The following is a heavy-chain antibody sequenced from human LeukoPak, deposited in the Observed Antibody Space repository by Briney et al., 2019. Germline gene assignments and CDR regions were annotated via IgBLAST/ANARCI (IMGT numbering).Heavy chain of an antibody. D-gene: IGHD2-15*01. CDR3: ARDGVKRVDYYYYYMDV. V-gene: IGHV1-2*02. CDR2: INPNSGGT. J-gene: IGHJ6*03. CDR1: GYTFTGYY. Sequence: ASVKVSCKASGYTFTGYYMHWVRQAPGQGLEWMGWINPNSGGTNYAQKFQGRVTMTRDTSISTAYMELSRLRSDDTAVYYCARDGVKRVDYYYYYMDVWGKGTTVTISS.